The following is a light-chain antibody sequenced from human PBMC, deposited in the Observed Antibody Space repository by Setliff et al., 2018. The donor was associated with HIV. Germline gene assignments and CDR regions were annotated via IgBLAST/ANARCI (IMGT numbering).Light chain of an antibody. Sequence: QSALTQPASVSGSPGQSITISCTGTSSDVGSYDLVSWNQQHPGKAPKVMIYEVSKRPSGVSNRFSGSKSGNTASLTISGLQAEDEADYYCCSYAGSSTFVFGIGTKVTVL. CDR1: SSDVGSYDL. J-gene: IGLJ1*01. CDR3: CSYAGSSTFV. CDR2: EVS. V-gene: IGLV2-23*02.